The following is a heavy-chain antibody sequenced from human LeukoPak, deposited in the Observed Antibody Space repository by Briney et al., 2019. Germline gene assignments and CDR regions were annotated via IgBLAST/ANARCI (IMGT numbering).Heavy chain of an antibody. D-gene: IGHD2-8*01. J-gene: IGHJ4*02. CDR3: AKDHRTNTWPFDY. Sequence: PGGSLRLSCAASGFTFSTYAMSWVRQAPGKGLEWVSSISGSGGSTDYADSVEGRFTISRDNSKNTLYLQMNSLRAEDTALYYCAKDHRTNTWPFDYWGQGTLVTVSS. CDR1: GFTFSTYA. V-gene: IGHV3-23*01. CDR2: ISGSGGST.